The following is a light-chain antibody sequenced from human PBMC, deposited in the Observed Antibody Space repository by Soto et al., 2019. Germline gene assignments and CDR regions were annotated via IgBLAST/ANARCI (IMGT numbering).Light chain of an antibody. J-gene: IGKJ2*01. CDR1: QNINNW. CDR3: QHYNNY. CDR2: GAS. V-gene: IGKV1-5*03. Sequence: DIQMTQSPSTLSASVGDRVTITCRARQNINNWLAWYQQKLGKAPRLLIFGASTLESGVPSRFSGSGSGTEFTLTISSLQPDDFATYYCQHYNNYFGQGTKLEIK.